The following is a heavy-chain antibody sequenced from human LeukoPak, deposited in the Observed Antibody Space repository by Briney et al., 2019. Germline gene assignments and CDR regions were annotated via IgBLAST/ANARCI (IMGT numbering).Heavy chain of an antibody. CDR3: ARERSSGWYHDY. D-gene: IGHD6-19*01. J-gene: IGHJ4*02. CDR2: ISYSGST. CDR1: GGSISSSSYY. V-gene: IGHV4-61*01. Sequence: SETLSLTCTVSGGSISSSSYYWSWIRQPPGKGLEWIGYISYSGSTNYNPSLKSRVTISVDTSKNQFSLKLSSVTAADTAVYYCARERSSGWYHDYWGQGTLVTVSS.